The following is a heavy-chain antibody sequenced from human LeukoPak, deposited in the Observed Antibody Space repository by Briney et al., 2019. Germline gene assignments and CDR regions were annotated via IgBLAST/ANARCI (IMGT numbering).Heavy chain of an antibody. Sequence: PGGSLRLSCAASGFTFSSYSMNWVRQAPGKGLEWVPSISSSSSYIYYADSVKGRFTISRDNAKNSLYLQMNSLRAEDTAVYYCARDGDYSRWPIIDYWGQGTLVTVSS. J-gene: IGHJ4*02. CDR2: ISSSSSYI. CDR3: ARDGDYSRWPIIDY. V-gene: IGHV3-21*01. CDR1: GFTFSSYS. D-gene: IGHD4-17*01.